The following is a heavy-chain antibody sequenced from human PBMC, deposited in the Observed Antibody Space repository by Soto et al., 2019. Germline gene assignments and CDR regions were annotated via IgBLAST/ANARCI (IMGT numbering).Heavy chain of an antibody. V-gene: IGHV3-48*01. CDR1: GFTFSLQS. Sequence: EVHLVESGGGLVQPGGSLRLSCAASGFTFSLQSMNWVRQAPGKGLEWVSYISASGGNILYADSVRGRFTISRDNDMNSLYLQMSSLRADDTAVYYCARDRDWAFDSWGQGALVTVSS. J-gene: IGHJ4*02. CDR3: ARDRDWAFDS. CDR2: ISASGGNI. D-gene: IGHD3-9*01.